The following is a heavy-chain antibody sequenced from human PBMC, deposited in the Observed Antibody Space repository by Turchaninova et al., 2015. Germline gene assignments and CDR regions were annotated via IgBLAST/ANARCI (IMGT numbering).Heavy chain of an antibody. J-gene: IGHJ4*02. Sequence: EVQLVQSGGGLVQPGGSLRLSCATSGFTFSSYAMNYIRQAPGKGLEWVSGIDGSGGNKYYADSVKGRVNISRDNSKNALDLQMNSRRADDTAIYYCASRSIAATGPPNYWGQGTLVTVSS. CDR2: IDGSGGNK. CDR3: ASRSIAATGPPNY. D-gene: IGHD6-13*01. V-gene: IGHV3-23*04. CDR1: GFTFSSYA.